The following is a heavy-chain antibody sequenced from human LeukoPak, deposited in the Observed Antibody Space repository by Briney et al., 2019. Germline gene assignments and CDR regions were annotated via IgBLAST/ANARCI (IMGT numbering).Heavy chain of an antibody. J-gene: IGHJ4*02. V-gene: IGHV3-21*01. CDR3: AGDRATVTTLASFDY. Sequence: GGSLRLSCAASGNYWMHWVRQVPGKGLEWVSSISSSSSYIYYADSVKGRFTISRDNAKNSLYLQMNSLRAEDTAVYYCAGDRATVTTLASFDYWGQGTLVTVSS. CDR1: GNYW. D-gene: IGHD4-17*01. CDR2: ISSSSSYI.